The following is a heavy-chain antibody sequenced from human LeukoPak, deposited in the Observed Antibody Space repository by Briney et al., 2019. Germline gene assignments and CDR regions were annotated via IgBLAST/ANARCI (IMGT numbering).Heavy chain of an antibody. V-gene: IGHV3-7*01. CDR2: IKQDGSEK. D-gene: IGHD1-1*01. Sequence: GGSLRLSCAASGFTFSGYWMTWVRQAPGKGLEWVVNIKQDGSEKYYVDSVKGRFIISRDNAENSLSLQVNSLRAEDTAVYYCARGVPTGIDYFDYWGQGTLVTVSS. CDR1: GFTFSGYW. J-gene: IGHJ4*02. CDR3: ARGVPTGIDYFDY.